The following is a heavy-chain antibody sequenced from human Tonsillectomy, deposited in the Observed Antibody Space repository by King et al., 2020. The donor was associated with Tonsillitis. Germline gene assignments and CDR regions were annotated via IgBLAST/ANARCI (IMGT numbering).Heavy chain of an antibody. Sequence: VQLVQSGGGLVQPGGSLRLSCAASGFTFSSYNMNWVRQAPGKGLEWVSFISSSSRTIYYADSVKGRFTISRDNAKNSLYLQMNSLRAEDTAVYYCARDRRAMFGVALPFDPWGQGTLVTVSS. D-gene: IGHD3-3*01. V-gene: IGHV3-48*01. CDR2: ISSSSRTI. J-gene: IGHJ5*02. CDR3: ARDRRAMFGVALPFDP. CDR1: GFTFSSYN.